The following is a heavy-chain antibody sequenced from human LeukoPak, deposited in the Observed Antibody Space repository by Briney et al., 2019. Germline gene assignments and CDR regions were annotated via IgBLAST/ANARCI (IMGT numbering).Heavy chain of an antibody. CDR3: AKPYSYGSYYFDY. D-gene: IGHD5-18*01. Sequence: GGSLRLSCAASGFTFSSYGIHWVRQTPGKGLEWVAVTSYDGSDKYYADSVKGRFTISRDNSENTLYLQMNSLRTEDTAVYYCAKPYSYGSYYFDYWGQGTLVTVSS. J-gene: IGHJ4*02. CDR2: TSYDGSDK. V-gene: IGHV3-30*18. CDR1: GFTFSSYG.